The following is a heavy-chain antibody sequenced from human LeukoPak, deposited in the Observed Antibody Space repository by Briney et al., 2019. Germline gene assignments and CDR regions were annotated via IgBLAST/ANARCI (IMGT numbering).Heavy chain of an antibody. CDR2: INHSGST. Sequence: SETLSLTSAVYDGSFSGYYWSWIRQPPGKGLEWIGEINHSGSTNYNPSLKSRVTISVDTSKIQFSLKLSSVTAADTAVYYCARGRNHPKYYDILTGYWTADYWGQGTLVTVSS. CDR1: DGSFSGYY. D-gene: IGHD3-9*01. J-gene: IGHJ4*02. V-gene: IGHV4-34*01. CDR3: ARGRNHPKYYDILTGYWTADY.